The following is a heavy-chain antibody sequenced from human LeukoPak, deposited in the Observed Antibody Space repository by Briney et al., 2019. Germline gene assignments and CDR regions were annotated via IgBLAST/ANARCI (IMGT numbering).Heavy chain of an antibody. J-gene: IGHJ4*02. CDR3: ARDDLVVPAASFDY. CDR1: GYTFTSYG. D-gene: IGHD2-2*01. V-gene: IGHV1-18*01. CDR2: ISAYNGNT. Sequence: ASVKVSCKASGYTFTSYGISWVRQASGQGLEWMGWISAYNGNTNYAQKLQGRVTMTTDTSTSTAYMELRSLRSDDTAVYYCARDDLVVPAASFDYWGQGTLVTVSS.